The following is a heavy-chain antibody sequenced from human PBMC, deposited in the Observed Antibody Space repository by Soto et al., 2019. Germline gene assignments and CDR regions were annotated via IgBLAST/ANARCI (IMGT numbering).Heavy chain of an antibody. J-gene: IGHJ4*02. CDR3: ARGVSAGVDY. Sequence: QVQLVQSGAEVREPGASVKVSCKASGYSFTSLDINWVRQTAGQGLEWMGWMEPSTGRTGYAQKFQCRVTMTRETSINTSYMELTTLTSDDTAFYYCARGVSAGVDYWGQGTLVIVSS. D-gene: IGHD1-26*01. V-gene: IGHV1-8*01. CDR1: GYSFTSLD. CDR2: MEPSTGRT.